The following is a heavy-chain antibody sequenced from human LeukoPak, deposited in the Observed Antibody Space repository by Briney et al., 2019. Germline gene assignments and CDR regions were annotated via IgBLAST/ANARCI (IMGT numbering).Heavy chain of an antibody. D-gene: IGHD3-22*01. V-gene: IGHV3-20*04. Sequence: GGSLRLSCAASGFTFDDYGMSWVRQAPGKGLEWVSGINWNGGSTGYADSVKGRFTISRDNAKNSLYLQMNSLRAEDTGVYYCAREHPYYYDSSGTALMAEIKYYFDYWGQGTLVTVSS. CDR1: GFTFDDYG. CDR3: AREHPYYYDSSGTALMAEIKYYFDY. J-gene: IGHJ4*02. CDR2: INWNGGST.